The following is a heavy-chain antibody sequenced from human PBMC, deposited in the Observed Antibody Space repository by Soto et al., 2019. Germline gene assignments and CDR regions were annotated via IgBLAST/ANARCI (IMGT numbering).Heavy chain of an antibody. CDR2: ISGTGGTT. J-gene: IGHJ4*02. Sequence: EVQLLESGGGLVQPGGSLRLSCAASGFTFSSYAMSWVRQAPGKGLEWVSAISGTGGTTYYEDSVKGRFTISRDNSRNTLHLQMNSLRAEDTAIYYCAKFFVETGGSSGWPWSFHFWGQGTLVTVSS. CDR3: AKFFVETGGSSGWPWSFHF. D-gene: IGHD6-25*01. V-gene: IGHV3-23*01. CDR1: GFTFSSYA.